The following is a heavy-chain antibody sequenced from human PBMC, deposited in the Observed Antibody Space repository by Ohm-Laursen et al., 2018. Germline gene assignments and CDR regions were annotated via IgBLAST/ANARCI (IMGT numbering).Heavy chain of an antibody. CDR2: IWYDGSNK. J-gene: IGHJ2*01. CDR1: GFIFRNFG. D-gene: IGHD3-16*01. CDR3: AGGMMKFFDL. Sequence: SLRLSCTASGFIFRNFGMHWVRQAPGKGLEWVAAIWYDGSNKYYADSVKGRFTISRDNSRNTLYLQMDSLRAEDTAMYYCAGGMMKFFDLWGRGTLVTVSS. V-gene: IGHV3-33*01.